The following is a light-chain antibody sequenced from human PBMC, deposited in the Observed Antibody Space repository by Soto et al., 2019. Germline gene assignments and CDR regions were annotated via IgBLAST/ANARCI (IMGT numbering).Light chain of an antibody. CDR1: QSVSSY. J-gene: IGKJ4*01. CDR3: QQRSNLLT. V-gene: IGKV3-11*01. Sequence: EIVLTQSPATLSLSPGERATLSCRASQSVSSYLAWYQQTPGQAPRLLIYDASNRATGIPARFSGSGSGTDFTLTTSSLEPEDFAVYYCQQRSNLLTFGGGTKVEIK. CDR2: DAS.